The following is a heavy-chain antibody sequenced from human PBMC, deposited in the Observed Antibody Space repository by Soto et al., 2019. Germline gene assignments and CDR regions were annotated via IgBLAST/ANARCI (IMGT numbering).Heavy chain of an antibody. V-gene: IGHV4-30-2*01. CDR3: ARGLEAARRWEYWFDP. Sequence: PSETLSLTCAVSGGSISSGGYSWSWIRQPPGKGLEWIGYIYHSGSTYYNPSLKSRVTISVDRSKNQFSLKLSSVTAADTAVYYRARGLEAARRWEYWFDPWGQGTLVTVSS. J-gene: IGHJ5*02. CDR2: IYHSGST. CDR1: GGSISSGGYS. D-gene: IGHD6-6*01.